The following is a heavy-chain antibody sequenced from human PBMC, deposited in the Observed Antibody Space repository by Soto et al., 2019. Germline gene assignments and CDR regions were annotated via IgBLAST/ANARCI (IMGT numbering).Heavy chain of an antibody. D-gene: IGHD6-25*01. V-gene: IGHV2-5*02. CDR3: AHNGGYQSFDY. CDR2: LYWDDDK. J-gene: IGHJ4*02. CDR1: GFSLSTGGVG. Sequence: QITLKESGPPLVKPTQTLTLTCTFSGFSLSTGGVGVGWIRQPPGKALEWLALLYWDDDKRYSTYLKSRLTITKDTSISQLVLIMTNMDPVDTATYYCAHNGGYQSFDYWGQGTLVTVSS.